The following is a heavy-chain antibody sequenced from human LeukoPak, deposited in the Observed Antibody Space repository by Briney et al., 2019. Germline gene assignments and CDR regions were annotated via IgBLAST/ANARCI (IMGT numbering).Heavy chain of an antibody. CDR1: GGSTSSYY. J-gene: IGHJ3*02. V-gene: IGHV4-4*07. CDR2: IYTSGIISGNT. Sequence: PLETLSLTCTVSGGSTSSYYWSWIRQPPGKGLEWIGRIYTSGIISGNTNYNPSLKSRVTMSVDTSKNQFSLKLTSVTAADTAVYYCARGRYYYDTSGYYSTFDTWGQGTMVTVSS. D-gene: IGHD3-22*01. CDR3: ARGRYYYDTSGYYSTFDT.